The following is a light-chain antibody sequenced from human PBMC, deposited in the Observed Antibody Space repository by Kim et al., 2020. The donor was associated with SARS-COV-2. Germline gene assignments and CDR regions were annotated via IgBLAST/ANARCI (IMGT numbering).Light chain of an antibody. CDR2: EDN. CDR3: QSYDSSNQV. Sequence: GKTVSNSCTRSSGSLGSNYVQWYQQRPGSAPTTVIYEDNQRPSGVPDRFSCSIDSSSNTASLTISGVKTEDEADYYCQSYDSSNQVFGGGTQLTVL. J-gene: IGLJ3*02. V-gene: IGLV6-57*03. CDR1: SGSLGSNY.